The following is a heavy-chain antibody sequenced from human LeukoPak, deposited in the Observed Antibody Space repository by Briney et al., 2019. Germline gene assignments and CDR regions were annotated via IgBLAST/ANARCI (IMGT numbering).Heavy chain of an antibody. V-gene: IGHV1-69*13. Sequence: ASVKVSCKASGGTFSSYAISWVRQAPGQGLEWMGGIIPIFGTANYAQKFQGRDTITADESTSTAYMELSSLRSEDTAVYYCARACGGGSCRRNWFDPWGQGTLVTVSS. J-gene: IGHJ5*02. CDR2: IIPIFGTA. CDR3: ARACGGGSCRRNWFDP. CDR1: GGTFSSYA. D-gene: IGHD2-15*01.